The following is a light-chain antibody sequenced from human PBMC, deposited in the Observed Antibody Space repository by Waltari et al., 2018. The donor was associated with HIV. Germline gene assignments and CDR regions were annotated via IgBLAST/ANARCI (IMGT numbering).Light chain of an antibody. CDR2: DVN. CDR1: SSDLGPYYY. CDR3: TSYTTSNTLV. Sequence: QSALTQPASVSGSPGQSITISCTGTSSDLGPYYYFSWYQQHPDKAPKLMIYDVNKRPSGVSDRFSGSKSGNTASLTISGLQAEDEADYYCTSYTTSNTLVFGGGTKLTVL. J-gene: IGLJ3*02. V-gene: IGLV2-14*01.